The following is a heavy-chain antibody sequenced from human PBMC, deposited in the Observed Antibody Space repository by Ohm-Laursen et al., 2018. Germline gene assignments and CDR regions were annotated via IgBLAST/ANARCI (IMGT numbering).Heavy chain of an antibody. CDR2: IYYSGST. D-gene: IGHD2-2*01. J-gene: IGHJ6*02. Sequence: TLSLTCAVSGGSVTSGSYYWNWTRQRPGKGLEWIGYIYYSGSTYYNPSLKSRVSISVDTSKSQFSLKLTSVSAEDTAVYYCARAVLWRYMDVWGQGTTVTVSS. V-gene: IGHV4-31*11. CDR1: GGSVTSGSYY. CDR3: ARAVLWRYMDV.